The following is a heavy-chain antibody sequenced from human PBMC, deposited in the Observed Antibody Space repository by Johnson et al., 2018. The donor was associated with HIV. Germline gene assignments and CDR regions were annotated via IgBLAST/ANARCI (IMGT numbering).Heavy chain of an antibody. CDR3: AKGFYYNFWGALDAFDI. V-gene: IGHV3-66*02. J-gene: IGHJ3*02. Sequence: VQLVESGGGVVQPGRSLRLSCAASGFTVSSNYMSWVRQAPGKGLEWVSVIYSGGSTYYADSVKGRFTISRDNSKNTLYLQMNSLRAEDTAVYYCAKGFYYNFWGALDAFDIWGQGTMVTVSS. CDR2: IYSGGST. D-gene: IGHD3-3*01. CDR1: GFTVSSNY.